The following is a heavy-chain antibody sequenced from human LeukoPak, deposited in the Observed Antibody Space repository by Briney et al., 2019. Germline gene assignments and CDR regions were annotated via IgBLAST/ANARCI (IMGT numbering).Heavy chain of an antibody. CDR3: AKAAVYHDSCPDS. V-gene: IGHV3-23*01. CDR2: ISSSGGST. CDR1: GFIFSTYT. J-gene: IGHJ4*02. Sequence: PGGSLRLSCAASGFIFSTYTMNWVRLAPGKGLEWVSSISSSGGSTYYADSVKGRFTISRDNSKNTLYLQVISLRAEDTAVYYCAKAAVYHDSCPDSWGQGTLVTVSS. D-gene: IGHD5/OR15-5a*01.